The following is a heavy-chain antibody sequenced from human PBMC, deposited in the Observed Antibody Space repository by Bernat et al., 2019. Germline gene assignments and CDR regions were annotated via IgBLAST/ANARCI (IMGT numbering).Heavy chain of an antibody. CDR2: INHSGST. CDR3: ARGYSSSWSYYYYMDV. D-gene: IGHD6-13*01. CDR1: GGSFSGYY. Sequence: QVQLQQWGAGLLKPSETLSLTCAVYGGSFSGYYWSWIRQPPGKGLEWIGEINHSGSTNCNPSLKSRVTISVDTSKNQFSLKLSSVTAADTAVYYCARGYSSSWSYYYYMDVWGKGTTVTVSS. J-gene: IGHJ6*03. V-gene: IGHV4-34*01.